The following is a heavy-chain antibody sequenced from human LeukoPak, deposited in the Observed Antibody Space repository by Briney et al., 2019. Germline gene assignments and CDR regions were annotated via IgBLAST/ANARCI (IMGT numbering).Heavy chain of an antibody. V-gene: IGHV1-3*01. CDR3: ARYGSVVDTAIFDY. CDR1: GYTFTNYA. D-gene: IGHD5-18*01. J-gene: IGHJ4*02. Sequence: ASVKVSCTASGYTFTNYAMHWMRQAPGQRLEWMGWINAGNGNTKYSQKFQGRVTITRDTSASTAYMELSSLRSEDTAVYYCARYGSVVDTAIFDYWGQGTLVTVSS. CDR2: INAGNGNT.